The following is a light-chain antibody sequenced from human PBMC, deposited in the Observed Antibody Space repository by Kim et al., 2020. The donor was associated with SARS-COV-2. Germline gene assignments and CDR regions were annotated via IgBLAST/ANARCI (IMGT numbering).Light chain of an antibody. Sequence: DFQMTQSPSSLSASIGDRVTITCRASQAISKYLAWYQQKPGKAPKLLIHGASTLQSGVPSRFSGSGSGTDFTLTISSLQPEDFATYYCQRYNGAPWTFGQGTKVDIK. J-gene: IGKJ1*01. CDR3: QRYNGAPWT. CDR1: QAISKY. CDR2: GAS. V-gene: IGKV1-27*01.